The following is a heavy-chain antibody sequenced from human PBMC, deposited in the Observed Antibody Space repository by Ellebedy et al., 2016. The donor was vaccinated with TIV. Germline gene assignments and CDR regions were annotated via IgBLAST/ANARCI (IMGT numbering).Heavy chain of an antibody. CDR3: ARDSPFGAG. D-gene: IGHD3-16*01. J-gene: IGHJ4*02. Sequence: MPSETLSLTCAVYGGSFSGYYWSWIRQPPGKGLEWIGEINHSGSTNYNPSLKSRVTISVDTSKNQFSLKLSSVTAADTAVYYCARDSPFGAGWGQGTLVTVSS. V-gene: IGHV4-34*01. CDR2: INHSGST. CDR1: GGSFSGYY.